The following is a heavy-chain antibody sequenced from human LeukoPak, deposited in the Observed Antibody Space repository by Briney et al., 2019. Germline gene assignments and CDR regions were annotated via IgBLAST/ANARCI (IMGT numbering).Heavy chain of an antibody. CDR1: GYTFTSYA. J-gene: IGHJ4*02. CDR2: INTNTGNP. Sequence: ASVKVSRKASGYTFTSYAMNWVRQAPGQGLEWMGWINTNTGNPTYAQGFTGRFVFSLDTSVSTAYLQISSLKAEDTAVYYCATLGYSYGYRYFDYWGRGTLVTVSS. CDR3: ATLGYSYGYRYFDY. V-gene: IGHV7-4-1*02. D-gene: IGHD5-18*01.